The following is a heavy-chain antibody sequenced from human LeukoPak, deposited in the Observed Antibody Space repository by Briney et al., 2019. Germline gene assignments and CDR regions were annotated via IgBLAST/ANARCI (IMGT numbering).Heavy chain of an antibody. CDR3: ARGRLLMWFDP. V-gene: IGHV4-34*01. Sequence: SETLSLTCAVYGGSFSGYSWSWVRQPPGKGLEWIGEINHSGSTNYNPSLKSRVTISVDTSKKQFSLKLSSVTAADTAVYYCARGRLLMWFDPWGQGTLVTVSS. CDR2: INHSGST. J-gene: IGHJ5*02. CDR1: GGSFSGYS. D-gene: IGHD3-16*01.